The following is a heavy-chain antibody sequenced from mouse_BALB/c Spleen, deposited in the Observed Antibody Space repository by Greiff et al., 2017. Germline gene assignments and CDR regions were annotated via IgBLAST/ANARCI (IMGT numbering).Heavy chain of an antibody. J-gene: IGHJ4*01. CDR3: ARDYRYDEGMDY. V-gene: IGHV5-9-4*01. CDR2: ISSGGSYT. D-gene: IGHD2-14*01. CDR1: GFTFSSYA. Sequence: EVQGVESGGGLVKPGGSLKLSCAASGFTFSSYAMSWVRQSPEKRLEWVAEISSGGSYTYYPDTVTGRFTISRDNAKNTLYLEMSSLRSEDTAMYYCARDYRYDEGMDYWGQGTSVTVSS.